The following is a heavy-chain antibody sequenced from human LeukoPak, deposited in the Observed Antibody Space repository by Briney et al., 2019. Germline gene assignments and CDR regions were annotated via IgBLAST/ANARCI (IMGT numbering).Heavy chain of an antibody. CDR1: TNYA. V-gene: IGHV3-30*04. CDR3: ARGMTGRNEDFLDH. Sequence: GKSLRLSCTAFTNYAMHWVRQAPGKGLEWVAFISYDGSIIYYGDSVKGRFTISRDNSKNTMFLQMRSLRPEDTSVYYCARGMTGRNEDFLDHWGQGTLVTVTS. CDR2: ISYDGSII. D-gene: IGHD1-1*01. J-gene: IGHJ4*02.